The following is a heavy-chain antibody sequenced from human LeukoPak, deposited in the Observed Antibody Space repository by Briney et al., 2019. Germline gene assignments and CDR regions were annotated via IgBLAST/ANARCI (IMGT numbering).Heavy chain of an antibody. V-gene: IGHV3-48*01. D-gene: IGHD3-10*01. CDR3: ARAKPKNMVRGLIMRRESRYYFDY. Sequence: GGSLRLSCAASGFTFSSYSMNWVRQAPGKGLEWLSYISTSSTTIYYADSVKGRFTISRDNSKSTLYIQMNSLRAEDTAVYYCARAKPKNMVRGLIMRRESRYYFDYWGQGTLVTVSS. J-gene: IGHJ4*02. CDR2: ISTSSTTI. CDR1: GFTFSSYS.